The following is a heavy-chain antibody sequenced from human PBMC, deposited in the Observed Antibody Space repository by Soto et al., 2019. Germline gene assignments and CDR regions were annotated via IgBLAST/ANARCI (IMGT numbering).Heavy chain of an antibody. Sequence: QVQLQESGPGLVKPSETLSLTCTVSGGSISSYYWSWIRQPAGKGLEWIGRIYTSGSTNYNPSLMSRVTMSVDTSKNQFSLKLSSVTAADTAVYYCARDWKVRGSGSLDYYYGMDVWGQGTTVTVSS. CDR3: ARDWKVRGSGSLDYYYGMDV. D-gene: IGHD3-10*01. J-gene: IGHJ6*02. CDR1: GGSISSYY. V-gene: IGHV4-4*07. CDR2: IYTSGST.